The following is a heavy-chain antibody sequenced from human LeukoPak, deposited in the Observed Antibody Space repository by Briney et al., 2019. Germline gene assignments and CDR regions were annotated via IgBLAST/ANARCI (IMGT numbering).Heavy chain of an antibody. CDR1: GGSVSSYY. J-gene: IGHJ4*02. Sequence: SETLSLTCTVSGGSVSSYYWNWIRQPPGKGLEWIGYIYYSGSTNYNPSLRRRVTISVDTSKNQFSLKLSSVTAAGTAVYYCARGWASGSYYNYWGQGTLVTVSS. CDR3: ARGWASGSYYNY. CDR2: IYYSGST. V-gene: IGHV4-59*02. D-gene: IGHD1-26*01.